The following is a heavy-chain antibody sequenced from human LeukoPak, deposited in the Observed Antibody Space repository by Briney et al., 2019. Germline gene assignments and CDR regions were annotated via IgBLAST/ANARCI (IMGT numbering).Heavy chain of an antibody. J-gene: IGHJ4*02. Sequence: GGSLRLSCAASGFAFSTYWMHWVRQVPGKGLVWVSGISRDGSTTKYADSVKGRFTISRDNAKNTLYLQMNSLRAEDTSVYYCGASENFDYWGQGTLVTVSS. CDR1: GFAFSTYW. V-gene: IGHV3-74*03. CDR3: GASENFDY. CDR2: ISRDGSTT. D-gene: IGHD4-17*01.